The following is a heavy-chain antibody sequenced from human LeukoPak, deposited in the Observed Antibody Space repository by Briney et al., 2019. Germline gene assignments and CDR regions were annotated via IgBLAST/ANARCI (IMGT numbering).Heavy chain of an antibody. J-gene: IGHJ4*02. CDR2: IRFDGSNK. D-gene: IGHD3-22*01. V-gene: IGHV3-30*02. CDR3: AKSSGYYYDYLDY. Sequence: GGSLRLSCAASGFTFSNYGMHWVRQAPGKGLEWVAFIRFDGSNKYYADSVKGRFTISRDNSKNTLYLHMNSLRAEDTAVYYCAKSSGYYYDYLDYWGQGTLVTVSS. CDR1: GFTFSNYG.